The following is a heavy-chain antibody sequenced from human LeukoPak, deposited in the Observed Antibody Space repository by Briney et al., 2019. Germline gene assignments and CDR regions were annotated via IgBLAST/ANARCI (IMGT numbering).Heavy chain of an antibody. CDR2: INHSGST. Sequence: SETLSLTCAVYGGSFSGYYWSWIRQPPGKGLEWIGEINHSGSTNHNPSLKSRVTISVDTSKNQFSPKLSSVTAADTAVYYCARDNSSRQQLVIFDYWGQGTLVTVSS. D-gene: IGHD6-13*01. J-gene: IGHJ4*02. CDR1: GGSFSGYY. V-gene: IGHV4-34*01. CDR3: ARDNSSRQQLVIFDY.